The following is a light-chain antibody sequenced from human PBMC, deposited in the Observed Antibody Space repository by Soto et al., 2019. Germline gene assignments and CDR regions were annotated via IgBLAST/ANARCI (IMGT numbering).Light chain of an antibody. CDR1: ESVASSY. CDR3: DQYARSPLT. CDR2: HAS. Sequence: EFVLTQSPGTLSLSPGDRATLSCRASESVASSYLAWYQQKPGQAPRLLIYHASIRATGIPDRFSGSGSGTDFTLTISRLEPEDSAVYYCDQYARSPLTFGPGTKVDI. J-gene: IGKJ3*01. V-gene: IGKV3-20*01.